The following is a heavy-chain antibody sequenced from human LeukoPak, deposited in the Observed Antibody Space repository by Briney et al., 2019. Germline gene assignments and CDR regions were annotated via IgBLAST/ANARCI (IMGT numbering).Heavy chain of an antibody. CDR1: GFSLSTSGMC. J-gene: IGHJ4*02. CDR3: ARITVATRGFDY. CDR2: IDWDDDK. Sequence: SGPALVKPTQTLTLTCTFSGFSLSTSGMCVSWIRQPPGKALEWLARIDWDDDKYYSTSLKTRLTMSKDTSKNQVVLTMTNMDPVDTATYYCARITVATRGFDYWGQGTLVTVSS. V-gene: IGHV2-70*11. D-gene: IGHD4-23*01.